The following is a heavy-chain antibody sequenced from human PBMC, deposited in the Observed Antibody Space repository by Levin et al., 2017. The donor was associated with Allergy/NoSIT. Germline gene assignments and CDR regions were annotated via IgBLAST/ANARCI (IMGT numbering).Heavy chain of an antibody. Sequence: SGGSLRLSCAASGFTFSSYGMHWVRQAPGKGLEWVAFISYDGNKKYYRDSVKGRLTISRDNSKNTLFLQMNSLRVEDTAIYYCARDRIVLQFVEWLETGDMDVWGQGTTVTVSS. V-gene: IGHV3-30*03. CDR1: GFTFSSYG. CDR3: ARDRIVLQFVEWLETGDMDV. J-gene: IGHJ6*02. D-gene: IGHD3-3*01. CDR2: ISYDGNKK.